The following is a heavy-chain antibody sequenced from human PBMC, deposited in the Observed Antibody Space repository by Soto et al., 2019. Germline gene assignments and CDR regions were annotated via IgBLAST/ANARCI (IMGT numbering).Heavy chain of an antibody. D-gene: IGHD3-3*01. V-gene: IGHV3-23*01. Sequence: PWGSLRLSCAASGFTFSSYAMSWFRQAPGKGLEWVSAISGSGGSTYYADSVKGRFTISRDNSKNTLYLQMNSLRAEDTAVYYCAYSAKYYDFWSGYYAQLAGSYYGTDVWGQGNTVTVSS. CDR1: GFTFSSYA. CDR3: AYSAKYYDFWSGYYAQLAGSYYGTDV. CDR2: ISGSGGST. J-gene: IGHJ6*02.